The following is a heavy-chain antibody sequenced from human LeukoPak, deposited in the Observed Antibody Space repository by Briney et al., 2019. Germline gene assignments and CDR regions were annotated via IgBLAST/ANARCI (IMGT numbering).Heavy chain of an antibody. V-gene: IGHV1-2*02. J-gene: IGHJ6*03. CDR3: ARATKPGGTTGTGDYYYMDV. Sequence: GASVKVSCKASGYTFTGYYMHWVRQAPGQGLEWMGWINPNSGGTNYAQKFQGRVTMTRDTSISTAYMELSRLRSDDTAVYYCARATKPGGTTGTGDYYYMDVWGKGTTVTVSS. CDR2: INPNSGGT. D-gene: IGHD1-1*01. CDR1: GYTFTGYY.